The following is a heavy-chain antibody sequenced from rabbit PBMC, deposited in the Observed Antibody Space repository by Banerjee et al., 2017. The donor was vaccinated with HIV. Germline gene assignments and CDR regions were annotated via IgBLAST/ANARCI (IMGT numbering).Heavy chain of an antibody. J-gene: IGHJ4*01. CDR3: ARGGYGGYGYATGYGL. D-gene: IGHD6-1*01. Sequence: QSLEESGGDLVKPGASLTLTCTASGFSFSSSYWICWVRQAPGKGLEWIACIYAGSSGSTYYASWAKGRFTISKTSSTTVTLQMTSLTAADTATYFCARGGYGGYGYATGYGLWGPGTLVTVS. CDR1: GFSFSSSYW. V-gene: IGHV1S40*01. CDR2: IYAGSSGST.